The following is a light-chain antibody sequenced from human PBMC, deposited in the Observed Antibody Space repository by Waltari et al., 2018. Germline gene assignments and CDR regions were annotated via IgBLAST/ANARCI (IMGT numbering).Light chain of an antibody. CDR2: GAS. J-gene: IGKJ1*01. V-gene: IGKV3-15*01. CDR1: QSVSSN. Sequence: EIVMTQSPATLSVSPGERAILSCRASQSVSSNLAWYQQKPGQAPRLLIYGASTRAAGIPARFSGSGSDTECTLTINTLQSEDFAVYYCQHYEVWRTFGQGTKVEIK. CDR3: QHYEVWRT.